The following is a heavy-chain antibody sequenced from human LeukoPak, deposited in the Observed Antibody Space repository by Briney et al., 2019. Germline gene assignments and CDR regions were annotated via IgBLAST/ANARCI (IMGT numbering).Heavy chain of an antibody. CDR3: ARAYLRAFDI. CDR1: GFTFSSYW. CDR2: IKQDASEK. Sequence: PGGSLRLSCAASGFTFSSYWMTWVRQAPGKGLEWVADIKQDASEKNYVDSVKGRITISRDNAKNSLVLQMNSLRAEDTAIYYCARAYLRAFDIWGQGTMVTVSS. V-gene: IGHV3-7*01. J-gene: IGHJ3*02.